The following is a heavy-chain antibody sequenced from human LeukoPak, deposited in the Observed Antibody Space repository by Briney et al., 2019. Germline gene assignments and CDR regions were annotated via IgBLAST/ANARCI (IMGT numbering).Heavy chain of an antibody. V-gene: IGHV3-23*01. Sequence: PGGSLRLSCATSGFTVSANYMTWVRQAPGKGLEWVSAISGSGGSTYYADSVKGRFTISRDNSKNTLYLQMNSLRAEDTAVYYCAKDRNYYDSSGYYPGFDYWGQGTLVTVSS. CDR3: AKDRNYYDSSGYYPGFDY. J-gene: IGHJ4*02. CDR2: ISGSGGST. CDR1: GFTVSANY. D-gene: IGHD3-22*01.